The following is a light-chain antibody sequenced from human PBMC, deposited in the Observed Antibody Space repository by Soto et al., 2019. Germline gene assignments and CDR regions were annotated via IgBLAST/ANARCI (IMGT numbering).Light chain of an antibody. Sequence: DIQMTQSPSTLSASVGDRVTLTCRASQTISSWLAWYQQNPGKAPKLLIYDVSSLESGVPSRFSGSGSGTEFTLTISSLQPDDFATYYCQQYNSYPLTFGGGTKVDIK. J-gene: IGKJ4*01. CDR3: QQYNSYPLT. V-gene: IGKV1-5*01. CDR2: DVS. CDR1: QTISSW.